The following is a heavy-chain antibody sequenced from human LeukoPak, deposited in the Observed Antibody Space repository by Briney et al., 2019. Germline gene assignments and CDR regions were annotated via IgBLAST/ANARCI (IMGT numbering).Heavy chain of an antibody. D-gene: IGHD5-24*01. CDR3: VEMATTERAYDY. Sequence: SVKVSCKASGGTFSSYAISWVRQAPGQGLEWMGGIIPIFGTANYAQKFQGRVTITADESTSTAYMELSSLRSEDTAVYYCVEMATTERAYDYWGQGTLVTASS. CDR2: IIPIFGTA. J-gene: IGHJ4*02. V-gene: IGHV1-69*13. CDR1: GGTFSSYA.